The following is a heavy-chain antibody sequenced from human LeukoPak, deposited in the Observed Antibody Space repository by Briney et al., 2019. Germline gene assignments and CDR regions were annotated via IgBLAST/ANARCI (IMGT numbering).Heavy chain of an antibody. CDR3: TSRPQWELPYFDY. D-gene: IGHD1-26*01. V-gene: IGHV3-49*04. CDR2: IRSKAYGGTT. CDR1: GFTFGDYA. Sequence: GGSLRLSCTASGFTFGDYAMSWVRQAPGKGLEWVGFIRSKAYGGTTEYAASVKGRFTIPRDDSKSIAYLQMNSLKTEDTAVYYCTSRPQWELPYFDYWGQGTLVTVSS. J-gene: IGHJ4*02.